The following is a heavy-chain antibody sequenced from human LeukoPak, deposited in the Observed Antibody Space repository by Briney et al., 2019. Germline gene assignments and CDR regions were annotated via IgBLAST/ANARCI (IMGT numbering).Heavy chain of an antibody. V-gene: IGHV1-18*01. Sequence: ASVKVSCKASGYTFTSYGISWVRQAPGQGLEWMGWISAYNGNTNYAQKFQGRVTITRDTSASTAYMELSSLRSEDTAVYYCAREAAMVPIDYWGQGTLVTVSS. CDR2: ISAYNGNT. CDR1: GYTFTSYG. J-gene: IGHJ4*02. D-gene: IGHD5-18*01. CDR3: AREAAMVPIDY.